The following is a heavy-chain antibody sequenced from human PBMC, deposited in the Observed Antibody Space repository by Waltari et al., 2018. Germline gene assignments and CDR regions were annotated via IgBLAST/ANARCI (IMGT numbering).Heavy chain of an antibody. CDR1: GYTFTSYD. Sequence: QVQLVQSGAEVKKPGASVKVSCKASGYTFTSYDINWVRQATGQWLEWMGWMNPNSGNTGYAQKFQGRVTMTRNTSISTAYMELSSLRSEDTAVYYCARGDYDILTGSLYFDYWGQGTLVTVSS. CDR3: ARGDYDILTGSLYFDY. CDR2: MNPNSGNT. V-gene: IGHV1-8*01. D-gene: IGHD3-9*01. J-gene: IGHJ4*02.